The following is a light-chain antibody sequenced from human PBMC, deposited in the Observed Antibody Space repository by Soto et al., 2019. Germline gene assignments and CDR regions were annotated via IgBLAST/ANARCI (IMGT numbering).Light chain of an antibody. Sequence: EIVLTQSPATLSLSPGERATLSCRASQSVSSYLAWYQQKPGQAPRLLSYDASNSATGIPARFSGSGSATDFTRTISSLEPEDFAVYYCQQRSNWPPTFGPGTKVDIK. V-gene: IGKV3-11*01. J-gene: IGKJ3*01. CDR1: QSVSSY. CDR3: QQRSNWPPT. CDR2: DAS.